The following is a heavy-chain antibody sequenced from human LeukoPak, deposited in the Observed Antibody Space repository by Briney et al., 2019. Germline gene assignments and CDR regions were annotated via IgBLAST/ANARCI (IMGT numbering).Heavy chain of an antibody. CDR3: TRGGEILPHYKHIDS. CDR2: MNPKTGET. CDR1: GYSFTSYD. D-gene: IGHD3-9*01. Sequence: ASVKVSCKDSGYSFTSYDFNWVRQATGQGGEWMGYMNPKTGETDIIRRLQGRDAMTWEPSTNTAYMQLRSLISDDTAVYFCTRGGEILPHYKHIDSWGQGTLVTVSS. J-gene: IGHJ4*02. V-gene: IGHV1-8*01.